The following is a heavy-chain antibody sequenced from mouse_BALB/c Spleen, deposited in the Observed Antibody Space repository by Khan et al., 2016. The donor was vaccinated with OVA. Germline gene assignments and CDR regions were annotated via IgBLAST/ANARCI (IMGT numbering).Heavy chain of an antibody. D-gene: IGHD1-1*01. J-gene: IGHJ4*01. V-gene: IGHV14-3*02. CDR1: GFNIKDTY. Sequence: VQLKQSGAELVKPGASVKLSCTASGFNIKDTYIHWVKQRPEQGLEWIGRIYPANGNSKYDPRFQGKATLTADTSSNIAYLQLSSLTSEDAAVYYCTSTIYCYDAMDYWGQGTSVTVSS. CDR2: IYPANGNS. CDR3: TSTIYCYDAMDY.